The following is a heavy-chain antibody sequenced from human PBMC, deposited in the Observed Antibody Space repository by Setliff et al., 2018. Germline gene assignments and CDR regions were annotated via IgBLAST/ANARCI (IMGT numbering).Heavy chain of an antibody. CDR3: AKHGAYNDFLTGYNFYYDMDV. Sequence: GGSLRLSCAASGFTFDDYAMHWVRQAPGKGLEWVSGISGSGGSTYYADSVKGRFTISRDNSKNTLYPQMNSLRAEDTAVYYCAKHGAYNDFLTGYNFYYDMDVWGQGTTVTVSS. D-gene: IGHD3-9*01. CDR2: ISGSGGST. CDR1: GFTFDDYA. J-gene: IGHJ6*02. V-gene: IGHV3-23*01.